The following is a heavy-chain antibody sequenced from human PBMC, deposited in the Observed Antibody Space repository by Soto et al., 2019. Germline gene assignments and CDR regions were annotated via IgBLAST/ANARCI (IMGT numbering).Heavy chain of an antibody. CDR1: GFTFSSYW. J-gene: IGHJ6*02. Sequence: VGSLRLSCAASGFTFSSYWMHWVRQAPGKGLVWVSRIKSDGSSTSYADSVKGRFTISRDNAKNTLYLQMNSLRAEDTAVYYCARYYYDSSGYYPLYYYYGMDVWGQGTTVTVSS. CDR3: ARYYYDSSGYYPLYYYYGMDV. V-gene: IGHV3-74*01. CDR2: IKSDGSST. D-gene: IGHD3-22*01.